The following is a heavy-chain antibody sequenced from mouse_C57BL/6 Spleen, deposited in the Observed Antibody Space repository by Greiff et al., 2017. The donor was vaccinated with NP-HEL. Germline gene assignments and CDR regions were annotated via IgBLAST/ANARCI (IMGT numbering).Heavy chain of an antibody. CDR1: GFTFSDYY. D-gene: IGHD1-1*01. CDR2: ISNGGGST. J-gene: IGHJ4*01. CDR3: AKPPRDYYGRAFSAMDY. Sequence: EVNVVESGGGLVQPGGSLKLSCAASGFTFSDYYMYWVRQTPEKRLEWVAYISNGGGSTYYPDTVKGRFTIARDNAKNTLYLQMSRLKSEYTAMYYCAKPPRDYYGRAFSAMDYWGQGTSVTVSS. V-gene: IGHV5-12*01.